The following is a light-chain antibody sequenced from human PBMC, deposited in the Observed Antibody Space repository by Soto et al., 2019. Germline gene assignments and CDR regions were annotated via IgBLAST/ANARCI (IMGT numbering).Light chain of an antibody. J-gene: IGKJ1*01. CDR2: DAS. V-gene: IGKV1-5*01. CDR3: QQYENYWT. Sequence: DIQMTQSPSTLSASVGGRFTITCRASQSISSWLAWYQHKPGKAPKLLIYDASNLDSGVQSRFSGSGSGTELSLTIRKLQPDDCATYYCQQYENYWTFGQGTKVDI. CDR1: QSISSW.